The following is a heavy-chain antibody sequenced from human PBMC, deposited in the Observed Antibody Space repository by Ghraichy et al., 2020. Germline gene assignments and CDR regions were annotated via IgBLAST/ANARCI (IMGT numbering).Heavy chain of an antibody. J-gene: IGHJ4*02. CDR3: AREDYGDYYFDY. Sequence: GSLRLSCAASGFTFSSYWMHWVRQAPGKGLVWVSRINSDGSSTSYADSVKGRFTISRDNAKNTLYLQMNSLRAEDTAVYYCAREDYGDYYFDYWGQGALVTVSS. D-gene: IGHD4-17*01. CDR1: GFTFSSYW. CDR2: INSDGSST. V-gene: IGHV3-74*01.